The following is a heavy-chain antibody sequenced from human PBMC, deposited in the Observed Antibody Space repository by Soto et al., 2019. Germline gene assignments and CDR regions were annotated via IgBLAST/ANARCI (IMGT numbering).Heavy chain of an antibody. CDR1: GGSIIRSSYY. CDR3: ARHTGLSGYENAFDI. V-gene: IGHV4-39*01. J-gene: IGHJ3*02. Sequence: LETLFLTCTVSGGSIIRSSYYWGLIRQPPGKGLVWIGTIYYRGSTFYNPSLKSRVTTSVDTSKNQFSLKLTSVTAPDTAVYYCARHTGLSGYENAFDIWGQGTMVTVSS. D-gene: IGHD5-12*01. CDR2: IYYRGST.